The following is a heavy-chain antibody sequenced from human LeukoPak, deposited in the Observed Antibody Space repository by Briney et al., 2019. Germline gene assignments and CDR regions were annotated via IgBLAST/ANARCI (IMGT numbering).Heavy chain of an antibody. V-gene: IGHV4-59*02. CDR3: ARYSRTTSRSDAFDI. D-gene: IGHD2-2*01. CDR2: IYDSRSS. CDR1: GGSVRDHY. J-gene: IGHJ3*02. Sequence: SETLSLTCAVSGGSVRDHYWSWIRQPPGKGLEWIGYIYDSRSSNHNPSLKSRVTISVDTSKNQFSLNLSSVTAADTAIYYCARYSRTTSRSDAFDIWGQGTMVTVSS.